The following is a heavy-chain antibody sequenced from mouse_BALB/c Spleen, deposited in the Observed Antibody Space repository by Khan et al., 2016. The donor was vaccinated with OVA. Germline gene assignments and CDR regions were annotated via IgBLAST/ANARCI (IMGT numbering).Heavy chain of an antibody. D-gene: IGHD2-3*01. J-gene: IGHJ2*01. CDR1: GYTFTDYA. CDR2: ISTYSGNT. CDR3: TRPAYDGYYDY. Sequence: QVQLKESGPELVRPGVSVKISSKGSGYTFTDYAMHWVKQSHAKSLEWIGLISTYSGNTNYKQKFKGKATMTVDKSSSTAYMELARLTSEDSAIYYCTRPAYDGYYDYWGQGTTLTVSS. V-gene: IGHV1S137*01.